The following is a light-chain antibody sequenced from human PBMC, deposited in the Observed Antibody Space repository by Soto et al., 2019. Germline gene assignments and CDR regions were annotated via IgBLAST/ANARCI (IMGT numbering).Light chain of an antibody. CDR1: QSISGTY. V-gene: IGKV3-20*01. J-gene: IGKJ1*01. CDR3: QHYGSSPST. Sequence: DTVLTQSPGTLSLTSGERATLSCRASQSISGTYLAWYQQKPGQSPRLLIYSASTRAPDIPDRFSGSGSGTDFTLTISRLEPEDFAVYYCQHYGSSPSTFGRGTKVEIK. CDR2: SAS.